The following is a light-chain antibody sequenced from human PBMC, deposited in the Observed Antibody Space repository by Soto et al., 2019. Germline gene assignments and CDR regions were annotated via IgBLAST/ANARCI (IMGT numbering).Light chain of an antibody. J-gene: IGKJ1*01. V-gene: IGKV1-5*03. CDR1: QSITNW. CDR2: KAS. CDR3: QQYITYSPWT. Sequence: DIQMTHSPSTLSASVGDRVTITCRASQSITNWLAWYQQKPGKAPKLLIYKASNLETGVPSRFSGSGSGTEFTLTISSLQPDDFATYYCQQYITYSPWTFGQGTKVDFK.